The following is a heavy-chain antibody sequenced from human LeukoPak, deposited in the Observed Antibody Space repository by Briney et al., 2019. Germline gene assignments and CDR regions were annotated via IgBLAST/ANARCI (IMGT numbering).Heavy chain of an antibody. D-gene: IGHD3/OR15-3a*01. J-gene: IGHJ4*02. CDR1: GFSFSSYS. CDR3: ARSASDWYEHY. V-gene: IGHV3-21*01. CDR2: ISSSSTYI. Sequence: GGSLRLSCAASGFSFSSYSMNWVRQAPGRGLEWVSSISSSSTYIYYADSVKGRFTISRDNAKNSLYLQMNGLRAEDTAVYYCARSASDWYEHYWGQGTLVTVSS.